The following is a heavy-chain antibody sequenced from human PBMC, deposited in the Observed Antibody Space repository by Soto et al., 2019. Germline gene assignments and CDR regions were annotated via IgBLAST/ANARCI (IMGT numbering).Heavy chain of an antibody. Sequence: SVHVSWEASVGTFVSYAISRVRPDTGQGLEWMGGIIPIFGTANYAQKFQGRVTITADKSTSTVYMELSSLRSEDTAVYYCAREGRKQLIAARPLDYWGQGSPVTFS. J-gene: IGHJ4*02. D-gene: IGHD6-6*01. CDR1: VGTFVSYA. CDR3: AREGRKQLIAARPLDY. CDR2: IIPIFGTA. V-gene: IGHV1-69*06.